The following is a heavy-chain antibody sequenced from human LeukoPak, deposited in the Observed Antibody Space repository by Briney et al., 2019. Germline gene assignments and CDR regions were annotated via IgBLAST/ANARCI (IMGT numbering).Heavy chain of an antibody. V-gene: IGHV4-39*07. CDR1: GASITSSNYY. CDR3: ARLGYCSSTSCYWLRAFDI. D-gene: IGHD2-2*01. CDR2: IYYTGIT. Sequence: SETLSLTCTVSGASITSSNYYWLWLRQPPGKGLEWIGSIYYTGITYYNLSLKSRVTISVDTSKYQCSLRLSSVTAADTAVYYCARLGYCSSTSCYWLRAFDIWGQGTMVTVSS. J-gene: IGHJ3*02.